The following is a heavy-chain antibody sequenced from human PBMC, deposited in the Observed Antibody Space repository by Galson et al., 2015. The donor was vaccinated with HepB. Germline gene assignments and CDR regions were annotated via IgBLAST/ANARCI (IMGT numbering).Heavy chain of an antibody. CDR2: MSSSGSTI. CDR1: GFTFSDYY. D-gene: IGHD7-27*01. CDR3: ASESWGSFEF. V-gene: IGHV3-11*04. Sequence: SLRLSCAASGFTFSDYYMSWIRQAPGKGLEWVSYMSSSGSTIYYADSVKGRFTISRDNAKKSVYLQMNSLRAEDTAVYYCASESWGSFEFWGQGTLVTVSS. J-gene: IGHJ4*02.